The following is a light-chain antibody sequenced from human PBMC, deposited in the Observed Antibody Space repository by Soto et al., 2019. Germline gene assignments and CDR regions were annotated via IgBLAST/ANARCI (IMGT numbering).Light chain of an antibody. J-gene: IGLJ2*01. CDR1: SSDVGGYNY. CDR3: CSYAGSYTFDVV. CDR2: DVS. Sequence: QAVVTQPRSVSGSPGQSVTISCTGTSSDVGGYNYVSWYQQHPGKAPKLMIYDVSKRPSGVPDRFSGSKSGNTASLTISGLQAEDEADDYCCSYAGSYTFDVVFGGGTKLTVL. V-gene: IGLV2-11*01.